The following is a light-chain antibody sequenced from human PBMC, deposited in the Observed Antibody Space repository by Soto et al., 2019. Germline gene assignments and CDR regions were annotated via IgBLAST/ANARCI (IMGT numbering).Light chain of an antibody. J-gene: IGLJ2*01. CDR2: DVS. Sequence: QSALTQPASVSGSPGQSIAISCTGTSSDVGAYNYVSWYQQHPGKAPKLMVYDVSNRPSGVSDRFSGSKSGNTASLTVSGLQPEDEADYYCSSYTTSSTPVFVGGTKLTVL. V-gene: IGLV2-14*03. CDR3: SSYTTSSTPV. CDR1: SSDVGAYNY.